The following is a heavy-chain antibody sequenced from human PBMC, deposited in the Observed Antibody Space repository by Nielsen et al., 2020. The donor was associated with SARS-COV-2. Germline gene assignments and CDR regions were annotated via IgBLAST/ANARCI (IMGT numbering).Heavy chain of an antibody. V-gene: IGHV3-33*08. J-gene: IGHJ5*02. CDR2: IWFDGSNK. CDR1: GFTFSSYA. D-gene: IGHD2-2*01. CDR3: ARGPGTAAFDP. Sequence: GGSLTLSCAASGFTFSSYAMHWVRQAPGKGLEWVAVIWFDGSNKYYADSVKGRFTISRDNSKNTLYLQMNSLRAEDTAVYYCARGPGTAAFDPWGQGTLVTSPQ.